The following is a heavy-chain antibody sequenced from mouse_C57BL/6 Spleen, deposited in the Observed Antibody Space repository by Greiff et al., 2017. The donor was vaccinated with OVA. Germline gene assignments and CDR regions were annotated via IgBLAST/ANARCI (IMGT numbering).Heavy chain of an antibody. V-gene: IGHV14-3*01. CDR2: IDPANGNT. CDR3: ARSGIYYDYLYAMDY. D-gene: IGHD2-4*01. CDR1: GFNIKNTY. J-gene: IGHJ4*01. Sequence: EVQGVESVAELVRPGASVKLSCTASGFNIKNTYMHWVKQRPEQGLEWIGRIDPANGNTKYAPKFQGKATITADTSSNTAYLQLSSLTSEDTAIYYCARSGIYYDYLYAMDYWGQGTSVTVSS.